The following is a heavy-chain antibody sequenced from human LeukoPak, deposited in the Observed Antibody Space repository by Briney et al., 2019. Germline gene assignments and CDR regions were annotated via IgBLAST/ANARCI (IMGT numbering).Heavy chain of an antibody. Sequence: GGSLRLSCAASGFTFSSCGMHWVRQAPGKGLEWVAFIRSDGSKKYYTDSVKGRFTISRDNAKNSLYLQMNSLRAEDTAVYYCARDPYSGRYGDYYYYYMDVWGKGTTVTISS. J-gene: IGHJ6*03. V-gene: IGHV3-30*02. CDR1: GFTFSSCG. CDR3: ARDPYSGRYGDYYYYYMDV. D-gene: IGHD1-26*01. CDR2: IRSDGSKK.